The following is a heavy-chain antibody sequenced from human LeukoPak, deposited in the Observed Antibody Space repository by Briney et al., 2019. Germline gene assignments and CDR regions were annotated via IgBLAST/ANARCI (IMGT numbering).Heavy chain of an antibody. V-gene: IGHV3-21*01. Sequence: PGGSLRLSCAASGFTVSSNYMSWVRQAPGKRLEWVSSISSSSSYIYYADSVKGRFTISRDNAKNSLYLQMNSLRAEDTAVYYCARAVGYGGNSAADWGQGTLVTVSS. CDR3: ARAVGYGGNSAAD. J-gene: IGHJ4*02. D-gene: IGHD4-23*01. CDR2: ISSSSSYI. CDR1: GFTVSSNY.